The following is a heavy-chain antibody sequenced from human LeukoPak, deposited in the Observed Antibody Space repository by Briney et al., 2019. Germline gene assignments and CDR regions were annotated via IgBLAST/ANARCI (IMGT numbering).Heavy chain of an antibody. V-gene: IGHV5-51*01. CDR3: ARHRSSSDLSDY. Sequence: GESLKISCQGSGYSFTTYWIGWVRQMPGEGLEWVGIIYPGDSDTKYSPAFQGQVTISADKSINTAYLQWSSLKASDTAMYYCARHRSSSDLSDYWGQGTLVTVSS. D-gene: IGHD6-6*01. CDR1: GYSFTTYW. CDR2: IYPGDSDT. J-gene: IGHJ4*02.